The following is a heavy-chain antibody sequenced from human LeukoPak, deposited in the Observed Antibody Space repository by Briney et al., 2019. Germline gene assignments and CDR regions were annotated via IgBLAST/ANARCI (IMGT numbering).Heavy chain of an antibody. CDR1: GFTFSSYA. V-gene: IGHV3-23*01. CDR3: AKDWGVYFDY. D-gene: IGHD3-16*01. J-gene: IGHJ4*02. Sequence: GGSLRLSCAASGFTFSSYATSWVRQAPGKGLEWVSAISGSGGSTYYADSVKGRFTISRDNFKNTLYLEMSSLRAEDTAVYYCAKDWGVYFDYWGQGTLVTVSS. CDR2: ISGSGGST.